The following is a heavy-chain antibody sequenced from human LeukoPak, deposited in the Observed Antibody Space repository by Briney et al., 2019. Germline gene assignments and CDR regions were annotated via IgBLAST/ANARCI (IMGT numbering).Heavy chain of an antibody. D-gene: IGHD3-10*01. CDR2: ISPYSGNT. J-gene: IGHJ4*02. CDR3: ARDLDGSGSYYTDH. V-gene: IGHV1-18*01. CDR1: GYTFTSCG. Sequence: ASVKVSCKTSGYTFTSCGISWVRQAPGQGLEWMGWISPYSGNTNHAQNLQDRVTMTTDTSTSTAYMELRSLRSDDTAVYYCARDLDGSGSYYTDHWGQGTLVTVSS.